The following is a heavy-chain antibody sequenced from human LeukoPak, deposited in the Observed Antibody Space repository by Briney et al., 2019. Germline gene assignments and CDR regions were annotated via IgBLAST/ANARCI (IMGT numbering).Heavy chain of an antibody. CDR3: ARHSGIDYYDSSGYYLSWFDP. Sequence: SETLSLTCAVSGYSISSGYYWGWIRQPPGKGLEWIGSIYHSGSTYYNPSLKSRVTISVDTSKNQFSLKLSSLTAADTAVYYCARHSGIDYYDSSGYYLSWFDPWGQGTLVTVSS. CDR1: GYSISSGYY. D-gene: IGHD3-22*01. J-gene: IGHJ5*02. CDR2: IYHSGST. V-gene: IGHV4-38-2*01.